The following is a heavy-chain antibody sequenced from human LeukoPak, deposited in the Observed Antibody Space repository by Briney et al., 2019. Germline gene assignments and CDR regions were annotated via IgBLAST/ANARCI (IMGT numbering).Heavy chain of an antibody. D-gene: IGHD5-24*01. CDR3: AREMATTLDY. CDR2: IYYSGST. J-gene: IGHJ4*02. V-gene: IGHV4-59*01. Sequence: SETLSLTCTVSGGSISSYYWSWIRQPPGKGLEWIGYIYYSGSTNYNPSLKSRVTISVDTSKNQFSLELSSVTAADTAVYYCAREMATTLDYWGQGTLVTVSS. CDR1: GGSISSYY.